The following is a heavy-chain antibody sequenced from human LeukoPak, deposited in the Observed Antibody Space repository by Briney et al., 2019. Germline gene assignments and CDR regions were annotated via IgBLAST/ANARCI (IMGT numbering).Heavy chain of an antibody. D-gene: IGHD3-10*01. J-gene: IGHJ4*02. CDR2: ISWNSGSI. Sequence: GGSLRLSCAASGFTFDDYAMHWVRQAPGKGLEWVSGISWNSGSIGYADSVKGRFTISRDNAKNSLYLQMNSLRAEDTALYYCAKNALWFGELLAYFDYWGQGTLVTVSS. CDR3: AKNALWFGELLAYFDY. V-gene: IGHV3-9*01. CDR1: GFTFDDYA.